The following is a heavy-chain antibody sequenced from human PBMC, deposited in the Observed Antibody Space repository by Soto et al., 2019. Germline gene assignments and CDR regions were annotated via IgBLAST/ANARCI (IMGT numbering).Heavy chain of an antibody. J-gene: IGHJ5*01. Sequence: GGSLRLSCAASGFTFSIYWMHWVRQAPGKGLVWVASISSSTSYVYYADSVKGRFSTSRDNAKNILYLEMYALRTEDTAVYYCARDPSEGRVGNWFESWGQGTLVTVSS. V-gene: IGHV3-21*06. CDR2: ISSSTSYV. D-gene: IGHD2-2*01. CDR3: ARDPSEGRVGNWFES. CDR1: GFTFSIYW.